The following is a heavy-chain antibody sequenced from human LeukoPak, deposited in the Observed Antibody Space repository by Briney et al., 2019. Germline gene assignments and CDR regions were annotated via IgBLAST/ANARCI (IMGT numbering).Heavy chain of an antibody. V-gene: IGHV3-33*01. CDR2: IWYDGSNK. D-gene: IGHD3-3*01. CDR1: GSTFSSYG. CDR3: ARDNTYYDFWSGYYILDPPQGYGMDV. Sequence: PGGSLRLSCAASGSTFSSYGMHWVRQAPVKGLEWVAVIWYDGSNKYYADSVKGRFTISRDNSKNTLYLQMNSLRAEDTAVYYCARDNTYYDFWSGYYILDPPQGYGMDVWGQGTTVTVSS. J-gene: IGHJ6*02.